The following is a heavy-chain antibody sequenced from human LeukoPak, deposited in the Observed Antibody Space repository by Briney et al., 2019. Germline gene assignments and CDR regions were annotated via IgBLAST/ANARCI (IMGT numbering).Heavy chain of an antibody. Sequence: GGSLRLSCAASGFTFNNYNMNWVRQAPGKALEWVSSITSSGTYIFYADSVKGRFTISRDNSKGTVSLQMNSLRPEDTAVYYCAKDDAWLQYGDWGRGTLVTVSS. CDR1: GFTFNNYN. D-gene: IGHD5-24*01. J-gene: IGHJ4*02. CDR2: ITSSGTYI. V-gene: IGHV3-21*04. CDR3: AKDDAWLQYGD.